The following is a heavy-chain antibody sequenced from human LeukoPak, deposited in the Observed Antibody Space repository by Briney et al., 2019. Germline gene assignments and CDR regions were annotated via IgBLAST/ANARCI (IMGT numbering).Heavy chain of an antibody. Sequence: SETLSLTCTGPGGSSKDDYWTWVRQTPGKGVEWIGYISYRGNTNYIPSLKSRVTMSVDTTNTQFSLRPNSVTAADTAVYYCASYALGWYKIDFWGQGVLVTVSS. CDR1: GGSSKDDY. CDR2: ISYRGNT. CDR3: ASYALGWYKIDF. D-gene: IGHD6-19*01. J-gene: IGHJ4*02. V-gene: IGHV4-59*01.